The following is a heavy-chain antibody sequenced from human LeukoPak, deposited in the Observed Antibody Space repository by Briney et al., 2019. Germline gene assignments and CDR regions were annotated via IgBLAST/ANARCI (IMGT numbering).Heavy chain of an antibody. CDR2: ISGSGGST. CDR1: GFTFSSYA. V-gene: IGHV3-23*01. CDR3: AKDTSLYGYNYAFDI. Sequence: GGSLRLSCAASGFTFSSYAMSWVRQAPGKGLEWVSSISGSGGSTYYADSVKGRFTISRDNSKNTLYLQMNSLRAEDTAVYYCAKDTSLYGYNYAFDIWGQGTMVTVSS. J-gene: IGHJ3*02. D-gene: IGHD5-24*01.